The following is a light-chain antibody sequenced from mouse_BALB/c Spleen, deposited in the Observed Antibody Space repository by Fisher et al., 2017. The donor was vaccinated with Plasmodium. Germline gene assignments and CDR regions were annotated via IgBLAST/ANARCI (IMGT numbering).Light chain of an antibody. CDR1: QSLLHSDGKTY. Sequence: DIVMTQSPLTLSVTIGQPASISCKSSQSLLHSDGKTYLSWLLQRPGQSPKRLIYLVSKLDSGVPDRFTGSGSGTDFTLKISRVEAEDLGVYFCSQSTYVPLTFGAGTKLELK. CDR2: LVS. V-gene: IGKV1-135*01. CDR3: SQSTYVPLT. J-gene: IGKJ5*01.